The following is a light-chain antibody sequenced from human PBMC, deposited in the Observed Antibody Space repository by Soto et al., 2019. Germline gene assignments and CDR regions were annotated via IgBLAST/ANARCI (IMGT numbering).Light chain of an antibody. CDR2: EVS. CDR3: NSYAGSNSYL. CDR1: TSDVGLYNY. Sequence: QSALTQPASVSGSPGQSITISCTGTTSDVGLYNYVSWYQQHPGKAPKLMISEVSNRPSGVSNRFSGSKSGNTASLTISGLQAEDEADYYCNSYAGSNSYLFGTGTKVTVL. J-gene: IGLJ1*01. V-gene: IGLV2-14*01.